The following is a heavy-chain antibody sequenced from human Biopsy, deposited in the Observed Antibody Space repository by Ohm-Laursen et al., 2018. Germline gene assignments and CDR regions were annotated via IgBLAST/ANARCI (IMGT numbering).Heavy chain of an antibody. D-gene: IGHD5-18*01. CDR2: IYYSGST. J-gene: IGHJ4*02. V-gene: IGHV4-59*08. CDR3: ARHPTHRIQQIDY. Sequence: SDTLSLTCTVSGGSISRYYWSWIRQPPGTGLEWIGYIYYSGSTNYNPSLKSRVTISVDTSKNQFTLRLSSVTAADTAVYYCARHPTHRIQQIDYWGQGTLVTVSS. CDR1: GGSISRYY.